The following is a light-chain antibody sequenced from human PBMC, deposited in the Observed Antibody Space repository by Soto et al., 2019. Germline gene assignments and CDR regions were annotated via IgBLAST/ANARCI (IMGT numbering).Light chain of an antibody. CDR3: QQYGDSPPWT. CDR1: QSVSRSY. J-gene: IGKJ1*01. CDR2: GAS. V-gene: IGKV3-20*01. Sequence: EIVLTQSPGTLSLSPGERATLSCRASQSVSRSYLAWYQQKPGQAPRLLVYGASIRATGIPDRFSGSGSGIDFSLTINKVEPEDFAVYYCQQYGDSPPWTFGQGTKVEIK.